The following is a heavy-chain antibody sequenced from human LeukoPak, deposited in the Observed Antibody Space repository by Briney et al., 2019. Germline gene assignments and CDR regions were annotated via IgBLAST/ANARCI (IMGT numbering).Heavy chain of an antibody. J-gene: IGHJ5*02. Sequence: LSLTCTVSGGSISSSSYYWGWIRQPPGKGLEWVAVISYDGSNTHYADSVKGRFSISRDNSKNTLYLQMISLRVEDTAVYYCGSIMGSWGQGALVTVSS. CDR3: GSIMGS. D-gene: IGHD1-26*01. V-gene: IGHV3-30-3*01. CDR1: GGSISSSS. CDR2: ISYDGSNT.